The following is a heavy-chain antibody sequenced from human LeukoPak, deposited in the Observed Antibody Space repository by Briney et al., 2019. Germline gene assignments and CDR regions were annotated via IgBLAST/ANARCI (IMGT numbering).Heavy chain of an antibody. D-gene: IGHD6-13*01. CDR3: ARVVIAAAGIDY. J-gene: IGHJ4*02. CDR1: GFTFSSYG. Sequence: TGGSLRLSCAASGFTFSSYGMHWVRQAPGKGLEWVSLISYDESRKYYADSVKGRFTISRDNSKNTLYLQMNGLRAEDTAVYYCARVVIAAAGIDYWGQGTLVTVSS. V-gene: IGHV3-33*05. CDR2: ISYDESRK.